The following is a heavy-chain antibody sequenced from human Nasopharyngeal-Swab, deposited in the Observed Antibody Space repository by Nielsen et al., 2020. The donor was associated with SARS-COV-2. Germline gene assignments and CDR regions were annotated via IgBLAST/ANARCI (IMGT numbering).Heavy chain of an antibody. V-gene: IGHV1-2*06. J-gene: IGHJ3*02. CDR3: ARGYGYGRIEIDAFDI. D-gene: IGHD5-18*01. Sequence: ASVKVSCKASGYTFTGYYMHWVRQAPGQGLEWMGRINPNSGGTNYAQKFQGRVTMTRDTSISTAYMELSRLRSDDTAVYYCARGYGYGRIEIDAFDIWGQGTMVTVSS. CDR1: GYTFTGYY. CDR2: INPNSGGT.